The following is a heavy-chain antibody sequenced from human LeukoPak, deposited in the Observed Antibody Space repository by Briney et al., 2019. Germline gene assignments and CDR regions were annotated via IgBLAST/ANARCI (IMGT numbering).Heavy chain of an antibody. CDR1: GYTFTGYY. CDR2: INPNSGGT. V-gene: IGHV1-2*02. D-gene: IGHD6-13*01. J-gene: IGHJ6*03. Sequence: VASVKVSCKASGYTFTGYYMHWVRQAPGQGLEWMGWINPNSGGTNYAQKFQGRVTMTRDTSISTAYMELSRLRSDDTAVYYCAREGNVIAAAYYYYKDVWGKGTTVTVSS. CDR3: AREGNVIAAAYYYYKDV.